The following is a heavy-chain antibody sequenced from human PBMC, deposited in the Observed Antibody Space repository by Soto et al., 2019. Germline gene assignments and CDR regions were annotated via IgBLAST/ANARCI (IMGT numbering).Heavy chain of an antibody. J-gene: IGHJ5*02. Sequence: QVQLVQSGAEVKKPGSSVKVSCKASGGTFSSYTISWVRQAPGQGLEWMGRIIPIRGIANYAQKFQGRVTITADKSTSTAYMELSSLRSEDTAVYYCARDNHILTGYSFPGWFDPWGQGTLVTVSS. CDR3: ARDNHILTGYSFPGWFDP. V-gene: IGHV1-69*08. CDR1: GGTFSSYT. D-gene: IGHD3-9*01. CDR2: IIPIRGIA.